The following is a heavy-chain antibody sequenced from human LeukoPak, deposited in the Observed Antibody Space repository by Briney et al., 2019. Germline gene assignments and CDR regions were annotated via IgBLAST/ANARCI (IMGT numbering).Heavy chain of an antibody. J-gene: IGHJ4*02. CDR2: ISSSGSTI. CDR3: ARLTSSSRTVYFDY. V-gene: IGHV3-48*03. Sequence: GGSLRLSCAASGFTFSSYEMNWVRQAPGKGLEWVSYISSSGSTIYYADSVKGRFTISRDNSKNTLYLQMNSLRAEDTAVYYCARLTSSSRTVYFDYWGQGTLVTVSS. D-gene: IGHD6-13*01. CDR1: GFTFSSYE.